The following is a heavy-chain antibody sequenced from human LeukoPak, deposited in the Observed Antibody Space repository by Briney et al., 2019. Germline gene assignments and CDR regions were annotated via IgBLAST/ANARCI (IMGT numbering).Heavy chain of an antibody. D-gene: IGHD1-26*01. CDR2: ISAYNGTT. CDR1: GYTFTSYG. V-gene: IGHV1-18*01. Sequence: ASVKVSCKASGYTFTSYGISWVRQAPGQGLEWMGWISAYNGTTNYAQKLQGRVTMTTDTSTSTAYMELRSLRSDDTAVYYCARDRAFSGSYGRLDAFDIWGQGTMVTVSS. CDR3: ARDRAFSGSYGRLDAFDI. J-gene: IGHJ3*02.